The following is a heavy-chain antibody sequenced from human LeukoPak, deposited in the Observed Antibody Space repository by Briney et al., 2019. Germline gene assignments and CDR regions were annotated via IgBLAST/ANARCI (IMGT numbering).Heavy chain of an antibody. V-gene: IGHV3-30*18. D-gene: IGHD3-10*01. CDR2: ISYDGSNK. CDR3: AKDMLLWFGTILYGMDV. CDR1: GFTFSSYC. J-gene: IGHJ6*02. Sequence: AGRSLRLSCAASGFTFSSYCMHWVRQAPGKGLEWVAVISYDGSNKYYADSVKGRFTISRDNSKNTLYLQMNSLRAEDTAVYYCAKDMLLWFGTILYGMDVWGQGTTVTVSS.